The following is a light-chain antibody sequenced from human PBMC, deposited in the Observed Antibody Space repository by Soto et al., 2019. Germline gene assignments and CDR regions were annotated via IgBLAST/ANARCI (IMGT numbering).Light chain of an antibody. J-gene: IGKJ1*01. V-gene: IGKV1-39*01. CDR1: QNIYNY. CDR3: QQSHSTPWT. CDR2: AAS. Sequence: DIQMTQSPSSLSASVGDRVTITCRASQNIYNYFNWYQQKPGKAPHLLIYAASTLQSGVPSRFSGSGSGTDFTLTNSSLQPEDFATYYRQQSHSTPWTFGQGTKVDIK.